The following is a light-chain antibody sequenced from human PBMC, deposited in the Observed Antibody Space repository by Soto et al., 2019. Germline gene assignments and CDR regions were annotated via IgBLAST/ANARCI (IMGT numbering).Light chain of an antibody. Sequence: EIVLTQSPATLSLSPGERVTLSCRASQSVSSYLAWYQQKPGQAPMLLIYDASNRATGIPARFSGSGSGTDFTLTISSLELEDFAVYYCQRRSNWSSFGGGTKVEIK. V-gene: IGKV3-11*01. CDR3: QRRSNWSS. CDR2: DAS. CDR1: QSVSSY. J-gene: IGKJ4*01.